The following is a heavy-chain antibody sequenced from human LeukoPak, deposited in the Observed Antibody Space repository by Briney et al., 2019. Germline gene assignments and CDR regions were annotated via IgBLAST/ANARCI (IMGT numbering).Heavy chain of an antibody. J-gene: IGHJ4*02. D-gene: IGHD3-16*01. Sequence: GASVKVSCKASGYTFSAYYIHWVRQAPGQGLEWMAWINPNSGATNYAQRFQGRVTVTRDTSISTAYMELSSLESDDTAMYYCVRDLMTTQTWDFDYWGQGTLVSVSS. CDR3: VRDLMTTQTWDFDY. V-gene: IGHV1-2*02. CDR1: GYTFSAYY. CDR2: INPNSGAT.